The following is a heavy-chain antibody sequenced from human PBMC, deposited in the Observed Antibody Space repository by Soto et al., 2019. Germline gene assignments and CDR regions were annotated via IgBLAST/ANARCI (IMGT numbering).Heavy chain of an antibody. CDR2: VNHNGRN. J-gene: IGHJ3*01. Sequence: ASETLSLTCDVYGGSFSGYFWNWIRQSPGKGLEWIGKVNHNGRNNYNPSLKSRVTISLDMSKKQISLKLTPVTAADTAVYYCARGGSSDWQVAFDFWGQVTMVAVSS. D-gene: IGHD6-19*01. CDR3: ARGGSSDWQVAFDF. V-gene: IGHV4-34*01. CDR1: GGSFSGYF.